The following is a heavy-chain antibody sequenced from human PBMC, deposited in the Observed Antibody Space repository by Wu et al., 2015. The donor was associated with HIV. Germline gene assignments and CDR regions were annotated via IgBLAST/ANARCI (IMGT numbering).Heavy chain of an antibody. J-gene: IGHJ4*02. CDR1: GGTFSSYA. CDR3: ARGGLEMATIGGSGRDYFDY. D-gene: IGHD5-24*01. CDR2: IIPIFGTA. Sequence: QVQLVQSGAEVKKPGSSVKVSCKASGGTFSSYAISWVRQAPGQGLEWMGGIIPIFGTANYAQKFQGRVTITADESTSTAYMELSSLRSEDTAVYYCARGGLEMATIGGSGRDYFDYWGQGTLVTVSS. V-gene: IGHV1-69*12.